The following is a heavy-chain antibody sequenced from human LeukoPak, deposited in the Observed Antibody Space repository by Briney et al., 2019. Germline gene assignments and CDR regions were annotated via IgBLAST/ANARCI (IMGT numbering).Heavy chain of an antibody. CDR3: ARANCYGSGCCDY. V-gene: IGHV4-4*02. CDR1: GGSINSSNW. D-gene: IGHD3-10*01. CDR2: IYHSGST. Sequence: SETLSLTCAVSGGSINSSNWWSWVRQPPGKGLEWIGEIYHSGSTNYNPSLKSRVTTSVDKSKNQFSLKLSSVTAADTAVYYCARANCYGSGCCDYWGQGTLVTVSS. J-gene: IGHJ4*02.